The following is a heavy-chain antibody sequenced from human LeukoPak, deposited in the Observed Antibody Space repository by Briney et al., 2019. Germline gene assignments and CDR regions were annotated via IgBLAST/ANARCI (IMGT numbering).Heavy chain of an antibody. CDR1: GGSFSGYY. Sequence: PSETLSLTCAVYGGSFSGYYWSWVRQPPGKGLEWIGEINHSGSTNYNPSLKSRVTISVDTSKNQFSLRLSSVTAADTAVYYRARDLSTVTATYFDFWGQGTLVTVSS. D-gene: IGHD4-17*01. CDR2: INHSGST. J-gene: IGHJ4*02. CDR3: ARDLSTVTATYFDF. V-gene: IGHV4-34*01.